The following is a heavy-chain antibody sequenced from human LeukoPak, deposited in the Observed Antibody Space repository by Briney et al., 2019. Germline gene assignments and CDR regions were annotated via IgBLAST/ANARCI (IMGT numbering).Heavy chain of an antibody. CDR1: GFTFSSYA. CDR2: IWYDGSIL. D-gene: IGHD3-22*01. V-gene: IGHV3-33*06. Sequence: PGRSLRLSCAASGFTFSSYALHWVRQAPGKGLEWVSLIWYDGSILNYADSVKGRFTISRDNSKNTLYLQMSSLRAEDKAVYYCAKDIWYYYDSNGYYQRGLIDYWGQGTLVTVSS. J-gene: IGHJ4*02. CDR3: AKDIWYYYDSNGYYQRGLIDY.